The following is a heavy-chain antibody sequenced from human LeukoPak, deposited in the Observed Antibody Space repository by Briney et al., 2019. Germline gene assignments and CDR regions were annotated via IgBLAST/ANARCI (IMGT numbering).Heavy chain of an antibody. D-gene: IGHD1-7*01. Sequence: PGGSLRLSCAASGFTFTSYAMSWVRQAPGKGLEWVSAISGSGVSTYCADSVKGRFTISRDNSKNTLYLHMNSLRAEDTALYYCAKDKSKGELRGNEFDYWGQGTLVIVSS. CDR2: ISGSGVST. V-gene: IGHV3-23*01. CDR1: GFTFTSYA. J-gene: IGHJ4*02. CDR3: AKDKSKGELRGNEFDY.